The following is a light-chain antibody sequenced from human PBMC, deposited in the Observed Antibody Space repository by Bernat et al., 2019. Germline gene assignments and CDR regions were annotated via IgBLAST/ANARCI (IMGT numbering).Light chain of an antibody. Sequence: GQRATLSCRASQSVSSDVALYQQKPDQAPRLLIYGASTRATCIPERFSGSGSWTDFTLTISGLEPEDFAVYCCQQYRYWPTFGQGTMGE. V-gene: IGKV3D-15*01. CDR1: QSVSSD. CDR3: QQYRYWPT. J-gene: IGKJ1*01. CDR2: GAS.